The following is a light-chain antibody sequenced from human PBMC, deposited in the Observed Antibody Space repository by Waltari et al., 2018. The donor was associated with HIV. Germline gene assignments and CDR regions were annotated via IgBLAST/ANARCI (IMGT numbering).Light chain of an antibody. CDR3: NSRDSSVNDVV. Sequence: SSELTQDPTVSVALGHSVTITCRGDSLRTFYASWYQQKPGQAPLLVIYGKNYRPSGIPDRVSGSSSGNTASLTITGAQAEDEAEYFCNSRDSSVNDVVFGGGTKLTVL. J-gene: IGLJ2*01. CDR1: SLRTFY. V-gene: IGLV3-19*01. CDR2: GKN.